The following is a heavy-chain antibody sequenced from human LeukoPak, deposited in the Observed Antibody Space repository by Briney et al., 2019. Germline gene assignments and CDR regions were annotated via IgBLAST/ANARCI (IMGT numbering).Heavy chain of an antibody. J-gene: IGHJ4*02. Sequence: GRSLRLSCAPSGFTFSTYAMHWVRQAPGKGLEWLTVISYDAKNEYYADSVRGRFTISRDNSKNALYLQMNSLRPDDTAVYYCAVGGSGWFFDYWGQGTLVTVSS. V-gene: IGHV3-30*04. CDR3: AVGGSGWFFDY. D-gene: IGHD6-19*01. CDR2: ISYDAKNE. CDR1: GFTFSTYA.